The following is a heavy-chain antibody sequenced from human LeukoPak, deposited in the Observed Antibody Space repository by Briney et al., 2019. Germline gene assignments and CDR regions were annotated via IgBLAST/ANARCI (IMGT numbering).Heavy chain of an antibody. V-gene: IGHV3-53*01. D-gene: IGHD3-10*01. J-gene: IGHJ2*01. CDR2: IYSGGST. CDR3: ARDGVNWYFDL. CDR1: GFTVSSNY. Sequence: GGSLRLSCAASGFTVSSNYMSWVRQAPGKGLEWVSVIYSGGSTYYADSVKGRFTISRDNSENTLSLQMNSLRAEDTALYYCARDGVNWYFDLWGRGTLVTVSS.